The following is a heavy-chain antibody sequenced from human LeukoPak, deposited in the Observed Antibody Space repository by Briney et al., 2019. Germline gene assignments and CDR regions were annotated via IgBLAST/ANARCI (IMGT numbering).Heavy chain of an antibody. Sequence: SETLSLTCVVYGGSFSGYFWSWIRQPPGKGLMWIGEITPSGSTNYSPSLKSRVSISIDTSKKKLSLRLTSVTAADSAVYYCASSFYYDSRDHWGQGTLVTVSS. D-gene: IGHD3-22*01. CDR1: GGSFSGYF. CDR2: ITPSGST. V-gene: IGHV4-34*01. J-gene: IGHJ4*02. CDR3: ASSFYYDSRDH.